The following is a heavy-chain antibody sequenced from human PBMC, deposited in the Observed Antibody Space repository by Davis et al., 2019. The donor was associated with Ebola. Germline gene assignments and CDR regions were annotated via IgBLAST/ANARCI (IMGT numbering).Heavy chain of an antibody. J-gene: IGHJ5*02. CDR3: ARGRYSSSSEYWFDP. CDR2: ISYDGSNK. D-gene: IGHD6-6*01. CDR1: GFTSSSYG. V-gene: IGHV3-30*03. Sequence: GESLKISCAASGFTSSSYGMHWVRQAPGKGLEWVAVISYDGSNKYYADSVKGRFTISRDNSKNTLYLQMNSLRAEDTAVYYCARGRYSSSSEYWFDPWGQGTLVTVSS.